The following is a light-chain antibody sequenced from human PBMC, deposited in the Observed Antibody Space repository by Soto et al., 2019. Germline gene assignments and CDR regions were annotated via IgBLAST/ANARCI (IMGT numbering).Light chain of an antibody. CDR3: SSYTTSSTQV. Sequence: QSVLTQPASVSGSPGQSITISCTGTSSDVGAYNCVSWYQQHPGKVPKRFIYHVDNRPAVVSNHFSGCKSGNTASLTISGLQAEDEADYYCSSYTTSSTQVFGTGTKVTV. CDR1: SSDVGAYNC. CDR2: HVD. V-gene: IGLV2-14*03. J-gene: IGLJ1*01.